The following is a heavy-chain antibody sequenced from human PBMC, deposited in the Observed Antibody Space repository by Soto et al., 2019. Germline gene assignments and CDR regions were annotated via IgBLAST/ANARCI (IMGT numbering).Heavy chain of an antibody. CDR3: ARSGDNYNVLDY. CDR1: GFTFSDYY. V-gene: IGHV3-11*05. Sequence: QVQLVESGGGLVKPGESLRLYCAGSGFTFSDYYMSWIRQAPGKGLEWLSYSSNSGTYTRYVDSVKGRFSISRDNAKNPLYLQINSLRGEDTGIYYCARSGDNYNVLDYWGQGTPVTVSS. J-gene: IGHJ4*02. CDR2: SSNSGTYT. D-gene: IGHD3-10*02.